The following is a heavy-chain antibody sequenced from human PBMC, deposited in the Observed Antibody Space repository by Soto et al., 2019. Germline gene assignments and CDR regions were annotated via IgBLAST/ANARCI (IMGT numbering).Heavy chain of an antibody. CDR1: GFTFSSYG. J-gene: IGHJ4*02. V-gene: IGHV3-33*01. CDR3: AANYVDFGVFDY. CDR2: IWYDGSNK. Sequence: QVQLVESGGGVVQPGRSLRLSCAASGFTFSSYGMHWVRQAPGKGLEWVAVIWYDGSNKYYADSVKGRFTISRDNSKNTLYLQMNSLRAEDTAVYYCAANYVDFGVFDYWGQGTLVTVSS. D-gene: IGHD4-17*01.